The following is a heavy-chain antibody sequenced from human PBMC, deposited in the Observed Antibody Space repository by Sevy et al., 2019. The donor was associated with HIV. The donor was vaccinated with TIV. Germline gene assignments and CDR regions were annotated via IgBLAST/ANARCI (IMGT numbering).Heavy chain of an antibody. CDR2: IKTKTYGGTT. D-gene: IGHD6-19*01. V-gene: IGHV3-49*04. J-gene: IGHJ4*02. CDR1: GFTFSDYA. CDR3: TRDLYGSGWFYFDY. Sequence: GGSLRLSCTASGFTFSDYAMSWARQAPGKGLEWVGFIKTKTYGGTTEYAASVKGRFIISRDDSKNIAYLQMNSLKTEDTAVYYCTRDLYGSGWFYFDYWGQGTLVTVSS.